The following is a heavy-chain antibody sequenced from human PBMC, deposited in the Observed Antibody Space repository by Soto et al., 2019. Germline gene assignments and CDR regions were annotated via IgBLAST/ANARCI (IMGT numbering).Heavy chain of an antibody. J-gene: IGHJ5*02. CDR2: ISGSGDST. V-gene: IGHV3-23*01. D-gene: IGHD5-18*01. CDR1: GFTFGTYA. Sequence: GGSLRLSCAASGFTFGTYAMSWVRQAPGKGLEWVSSISGSGDSTYYADSVKGRFSISRDNSKNTLYLQTNSLRAEDTAVYYCAKDRSVDTRDWFDPWGQGTLVTVSS. CDR3: AKDRSVDTRDWFDP.